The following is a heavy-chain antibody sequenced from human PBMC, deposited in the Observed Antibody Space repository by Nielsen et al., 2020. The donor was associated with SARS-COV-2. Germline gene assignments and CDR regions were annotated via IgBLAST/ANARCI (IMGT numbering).Heavy chain of an antibody. CDR1: GFSFISYA. D-gene: IGHD1-26*01. CDR2: IRRDSGAR. CDR3: VRDTGAWDFDY. J-gene: IGHJ4*02. V-gene: IGHV3-7*01. Sequence: GGSLRLSCGASGFSFISYAMSWVRQAPGRGLEWVANIRRDSGARFYVDSVKGRFTISRDNAKNSLYLQMNSLRAEDTAVYYCVRDTGAWDFDYWGQGTLITVSS.